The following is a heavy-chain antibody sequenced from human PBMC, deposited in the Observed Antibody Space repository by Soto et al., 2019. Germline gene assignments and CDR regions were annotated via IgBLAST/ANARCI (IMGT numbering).Heavy chain of an antibody. CDR1: GFIFSKYG. V-gene: IGHV3-30*18. CDR3: AKDLGSGKPYYYYAMDV. D-gene: IGHD3-10*01. Sequence: QVQLVESGGGVVQPGRSLTLCCGASGFIFSKYGMHWVRQAPGKGLEWVAVISYDGSNKYYAESVKGRFIISRDKSENTLYLQMNSLRAEDTALYYCAKDLGSGKPYYYYAMDVWGQGTTVTVSS. CDR2: ISYDGSNK. J-gene: IGHJ6*02.